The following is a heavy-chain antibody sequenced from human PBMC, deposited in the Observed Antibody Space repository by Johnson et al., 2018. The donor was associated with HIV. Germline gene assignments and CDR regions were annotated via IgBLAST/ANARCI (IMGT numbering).Heavy chain of an antibody. J-gene: IGHJ3*02. D-gene: IGHD4-17*01. CDR3: AKDRMYDYGDYGGAFDI. Sequence: EVQLVESGGGLVQPGGSLRLSCAASGFTFSSYSMSWVRQAPGKGLEWVSAISGSGGTTYYAASVHGRITISRDNSKNTLYLQMNSLRAEDTAVYYYAKDRMYDYGDYGGAFDIWGQGTMVTVSS. CDR1: GFTFSSYS. V-gene: IGHV3-23*04. CDR2: ISGSGGTT.